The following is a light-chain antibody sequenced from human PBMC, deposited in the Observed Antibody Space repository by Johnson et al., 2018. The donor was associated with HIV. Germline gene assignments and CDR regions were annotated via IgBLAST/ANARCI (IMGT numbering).Light chain of an antibody. CDR2: ENN. CDR3: ATWDNSLSAGRNG. CDR1: SSNIGNNY. J-gene: IGLJ1*01. V-gene: IGLV1-51*02. Sequence: QSVLTQPPSVSAAPGQKVTISCSGSSSNIGNNYVSWYQQLPGTAPKLLMYENNKRPSGIPDRFSGSKSGTSATLDITGLQTGDEADYYCATWDNSLSAGRNGFGTGTKVTVL.